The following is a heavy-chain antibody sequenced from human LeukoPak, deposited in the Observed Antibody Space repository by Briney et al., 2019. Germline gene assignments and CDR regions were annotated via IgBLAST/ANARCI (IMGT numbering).Heavy chain of an antibody. CDR2: IYYSGST. CDR3: ARVRNDHDAFDI. Sequence: PSETPSLTRTVFGGSLSSYYWGWVRQPPGKGLGWIGYIYYSGSTNYNPSLESRVTISVDTSKNQLSLKLSSVTAADTAVYYCARVRNDHDAFDIWGQGTMVTVSS. CDR1: GGSLSSYY. D-gene: IGHD1-1*01. V-gene: IGHV4-59*01. J-gene: IGHJ3*02.